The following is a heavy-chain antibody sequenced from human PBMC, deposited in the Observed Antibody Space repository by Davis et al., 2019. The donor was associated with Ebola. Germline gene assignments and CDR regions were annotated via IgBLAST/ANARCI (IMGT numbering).Heavy chain of an antibody. CDR1: GGSFSGYY. J-gene: IGHJ4*02. CDR2: INHSGST. Sequence: SETLSLTCAVYGGSFSGYYWRWIRQPPGKGLEWIGEINHSGSTNYNPSLKSRVTISVDTSKNQFSLKLSSVTAADTAVYYCARGSLGYGYGPRGDYWGQGTLVTVSS. CDR3: ARGSLGYGYGPRGDY. D-gene: IGHD5-18*01. V-gene: IGHV4-34*01.